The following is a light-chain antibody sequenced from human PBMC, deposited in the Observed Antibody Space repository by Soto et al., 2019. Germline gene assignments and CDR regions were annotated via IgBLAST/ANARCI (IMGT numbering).Light chain of an antibody. Sequence: AIRMTQSPSSFSASTGDRVTIICRASQSLGPYLPWYQQIPGRAPKLLIFAASTLQRGVPSRFSGSGSGTDFTLTISCLQSEDFATYYCQQYYIYPPTFGGGTKVEIK. CDR1: QSLGPY. V-gene: IGKV1-8*01. CDR2: AAS. J-gene: IGKJ4*01. CDR3: QQYYIYPPT.